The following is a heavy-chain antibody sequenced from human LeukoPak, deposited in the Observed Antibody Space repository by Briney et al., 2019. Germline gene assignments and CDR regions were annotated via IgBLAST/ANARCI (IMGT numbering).Heavy chain of an antibody. V-gene: IGHV4-34*01. CDR2: INHSGST. CDR1: GGSFSGYY. J-gene: IGHJ4*02. D-gene: IGHD3-22*01. Sequence: SETLSLTCAVYGGSFSGYYWSWIRQPPGKGLEWIGEINHSGSTNYNPSLKSRVTISVDTSKNQFSLKLSSVTAADTAVYYCAREVSHYYDSSGRVCYFDYWGQGTLVTVSS. CDR3: AREVSHYYDSSGRVCYFDY.